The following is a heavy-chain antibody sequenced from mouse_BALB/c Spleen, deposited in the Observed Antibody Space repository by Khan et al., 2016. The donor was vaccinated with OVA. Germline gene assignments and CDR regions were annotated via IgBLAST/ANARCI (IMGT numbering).Heavy chain of an antibody. CDR1: GFTFSNYA. J-gene: IGHJ3*01. V-gene: IGHV5-6-5*01. Sequence: EVELVESGGGLVKPGGSLKVSCAASGFTFSNYAMSWVRQTPEKRLEWVASISIGGRTYYPDSVKGRFTISRDNARNSLYLQMSSLRSEYTAMYYCARDYWFVYWGQGTLVTVSA. CDR3: ARDYWFVY. CDR2: ISIGGRT.